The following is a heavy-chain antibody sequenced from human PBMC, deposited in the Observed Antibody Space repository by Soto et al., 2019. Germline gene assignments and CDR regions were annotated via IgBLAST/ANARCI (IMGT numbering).Heavy chain of an antibody. D-gene: IGHD3-3*01. J-gene: IGHJ3*02. CDR2: ISPNNGNT. Sequence: VSVKVSCKACGYSFTSYGISWVRQAPGQGLEWMGWISPNNGNTDYAQKLQGRVTMTRNTSISTAYMELSSLRSEDTAVYYCARGHYYDFWSGYFQAAHDAFDIWGQGTMVTVSS. V-gene: IGHV1-8*02. CDR3: ARGHYYDFWSGYFQAAHDAFDI. CDR1: GYSFTSYG.